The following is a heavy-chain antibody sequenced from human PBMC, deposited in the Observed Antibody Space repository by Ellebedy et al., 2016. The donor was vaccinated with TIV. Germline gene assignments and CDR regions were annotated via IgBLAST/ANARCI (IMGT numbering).Heavy chain of an antibody. V-gene: IGHV2-5*02. CDR3: ALRRLEAAVN. CDR2: IYWDDDK. D-gene: IGHD6-25*01. Sequence: SGPTLVXPTQTLTLTCTFSGFSLTTSGVGVGWIRQPPGKTLEWLAIIYWDDDKRYIPSLKTRLTITKDTSKNQVLLTITNMDPVDTATYYCALRRLEAAVNWGQGTRVTVSS. CDR1: GFSLTTSGVG. J-gene: IGHJ4*02.